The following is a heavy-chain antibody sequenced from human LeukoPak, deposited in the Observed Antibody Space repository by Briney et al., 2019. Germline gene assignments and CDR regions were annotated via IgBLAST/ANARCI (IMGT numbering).Heavy chain of an antibody. CDR3: ARYCGGDCYGMDV. D-gene: IGHD2-21*01. V-gene: IGHV3-33*01. Sequence: GGSLRLSCAASGFTFSSYGMHWVRQAPGKGLEWVAVIWYDGSNKYYADSVKGRFTISRDNSKNTLYLQMHSLRPEDTAVYYCARYCGGDCYGMDVWGQGTTVTVSS. J-gene: IGHJ6*02. CDR2: IWYDGSNK. CDR1: GFTFSSYG.